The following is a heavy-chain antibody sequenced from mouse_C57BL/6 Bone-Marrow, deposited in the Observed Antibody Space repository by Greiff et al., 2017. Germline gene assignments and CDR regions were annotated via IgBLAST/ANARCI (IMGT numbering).Heavy chain of an antibody. CDR3: TRSYYFAWFAY. V-gene: IGHV1-81*01. CDR1: GYTFTSYG. CDR2: IYPRSGNT. Sequence: QVQLQQSGAELARPGASVKLSCKASGYTFTSYGISWVKQRTGQGLEWIGEIYPRSGNTYYNEKFKGKATLTADKSSSTAYMELRSLTSEDSAVYYCTRSYYFAWFAYWGQGTLVTVSA. J-gene: IGHJ3*01. D-gene: IGHD1-1*01.